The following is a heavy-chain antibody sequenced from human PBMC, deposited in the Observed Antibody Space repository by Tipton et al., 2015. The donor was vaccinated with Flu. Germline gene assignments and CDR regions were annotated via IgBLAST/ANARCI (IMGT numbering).Heavy chain of an antibody. J-gene: IGHJ4*02. CDR2: IYYSGST. CDR1: GGSISSGGYY. D-gene: IGHD3-10*01. CDR3: ARGGRFGEFDY. Sequence: LRLSCTVSGGSISSGGYYWSWIRQHPGKGLEWIGYIYYSGSTYYNPSLKSRVTISVDTSKNQFSLKLSSVTAADTAVYYCARGGRFGEFDYWGQGTLVTVSS. V-gene: IGHV4-31*02.